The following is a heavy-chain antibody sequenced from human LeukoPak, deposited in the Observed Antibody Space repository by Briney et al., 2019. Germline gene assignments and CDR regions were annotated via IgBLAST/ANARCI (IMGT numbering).Heavy chain of an antibody. V-gene: IGHV3-30*04. Sequence: GGSLRLSCAASGFTFSSYAMHWVRQAPGKGLEWVAVISYDGSNKYYADSVKGRFTISRDNSKNTLYLQMNSLRAEDTAVYYCAREEGYYGSGSYYDYWGQGTLVTVSS. CDR3: AREEGYYGSGSYYDY. CDR2: ISYDGSNK. J-gene: IGHJ4*02. D-gene: IGHD3-10*01. CDR1: GFTFSSYA.